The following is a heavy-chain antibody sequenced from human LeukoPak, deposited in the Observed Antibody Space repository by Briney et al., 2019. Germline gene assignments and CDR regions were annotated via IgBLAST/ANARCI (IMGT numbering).Heavy chain of an antibody. D-gene: IGHD3-22*01. Sequence: GRSLRLSCAASGFTFSSYGMHWVRQAPGKGLEWVAVISYDGSNKYYADSVKGRFTISRDNSKNTLYLQMNSLRAEDTAVYYCAKDQLSYDSSGYADYWGQEPWSPSPQ. CDR3: AKDQLSYDSSGYADY. V-gene: IGHV3-30*18. CDR2: ISYDGSNK. CDR1: GFTFSSYG. J-gene: IGHJ4*01.